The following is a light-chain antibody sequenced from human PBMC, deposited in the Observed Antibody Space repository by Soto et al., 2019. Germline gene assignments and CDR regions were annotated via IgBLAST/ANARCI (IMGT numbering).Light chain of an antibody. CDR3: QQYDNSPYT. Sequence: VLTQSPGTLSLSPGERATLSCRASQSVSTSNLAWYQKKPGQAPRVLIYGASTRATGIPGRFSGGGSGTDFTLTISRLEPEDFAVYYCQQYDNSPYTFGQGTNLAIK. CDR1: QSVSTSN. J-gene: IGKJ2*01. V-gene: IGKV3-20*01. CDR2: GAS.